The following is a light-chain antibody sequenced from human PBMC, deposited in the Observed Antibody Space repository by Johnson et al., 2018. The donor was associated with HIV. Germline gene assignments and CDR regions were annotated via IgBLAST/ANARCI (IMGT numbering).Light chain of an antibody. V-gene: IGLV1-51*02. J-gene: IGLJ1*01. CDR3: GTWDSSLSAGGV. Sequence: QSVLTQPPSVSAAPGQKVTISCSGSSSNIGNNYVSWYQQLPGTAPKLLIYENNKRPSGIPDRFSASKSGTSATLGITVLQTGDEADYYCGTWDSSLSAGGVFGTGTKVTVL. CDR1: SSNIGNNY. CDR2: ENN.